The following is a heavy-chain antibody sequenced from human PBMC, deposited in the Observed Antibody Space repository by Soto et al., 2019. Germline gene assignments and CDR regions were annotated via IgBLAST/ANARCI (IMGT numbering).Heavy chain of an antibody. D-gene: IGHD6-13*01. V-gene: IGHV4-34*01. J-gene: IGHJ4*02. CDR1: GGSFSGYY. CDR3: ARGVTRIEAADPFEY. Sequence: SETLSLTCAVYGGSFSGYYWSWIRQPPGKGLEWIGEINHSGSTNYNPSLKSRVTISVDTTKNQFSLKLSSVTAADTAVYYCARGVTRIEAADPFEYWGKGTLVT. CDR2: INHSGST.